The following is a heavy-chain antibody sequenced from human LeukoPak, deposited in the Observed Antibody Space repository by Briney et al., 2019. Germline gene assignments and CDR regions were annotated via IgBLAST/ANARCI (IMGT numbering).Heavy chain of an antibody. V-gene: IGHV3-7*01. CDR1: GIIFSSHW. D-gene: IGHD4-11*01. CDR3: TRGYSPPGNYDAFDY. CDR2: INQDGSDK. J-gene: IGHJ4*02. Sequence: GGSLRLSCAASGIIFSSHWMTWVRQAPGKGLEWVANINQDGSDKNYVDSVKGRFTISRVNTKNSLYLQMNSLRAEDTAVYYCTRGYSPPGNYDAFDYWGQGTLVTVSS.